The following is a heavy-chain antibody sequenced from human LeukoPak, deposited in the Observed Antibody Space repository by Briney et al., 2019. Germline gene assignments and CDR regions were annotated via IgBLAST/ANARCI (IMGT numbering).Heavy chain of an antibody. J-gene: IGHJ6*02. CDR2: ISYDETNK. CDR3: ARDRQQLVRGSYFYGMDV. CDR1: GFNFSLYG. V-gene: IGHV3-30*10. Sequence: HPGGSLRLSCAASGFNFSLYGIHWVRQAPGKGLECVDVISYDETNKYYTDSVKGRFTASRDNSKKEVYLEMNSLRVEDTAVYYCARDRQQLVRGSYFYGMDVWGQGTTVTVSS. D-gene: IGHD6-13*01.